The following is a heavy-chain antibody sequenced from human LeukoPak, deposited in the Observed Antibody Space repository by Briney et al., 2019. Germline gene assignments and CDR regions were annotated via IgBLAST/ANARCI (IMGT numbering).Heavy chain of an antibody. V-gene: IGHV1-8*03. CDR3: ARKLEGFCSGGSCTDY. D-gene: IGHD2-15*01. Sequence: ASVKVSCKTSGYTFTSYDINWVRQATGQGLEWMGWMNPNNGNTGYAQQFQGRLTFTRNPSISTAYMELSGLKSEDTAVYYCARKLEGFCSGGSCTDYWGQGTLVTVSS. J-gene: IGHJ4*02. CDR1: GYTFTSYD. CDR2: MNPNNGNT.